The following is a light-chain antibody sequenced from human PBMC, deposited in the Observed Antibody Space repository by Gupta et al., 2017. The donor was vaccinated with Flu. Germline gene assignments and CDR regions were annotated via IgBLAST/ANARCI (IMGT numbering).Light chain of an antibody. CDR2: KAS. V-gene: IGKV1-5*03. J-gene: IGKJ2*01. CDR3: QHDDSYPYT. CDR1: QNINTW. Sequence: PSTLSVSLGDRVTISCRASQNINTWLAWFQQKPGRAPKLLISKASSLEDGVPTRFGGSGSGTKFSLTITNIQADDFASYSCQHDDSYPYTFGHGTKLEIK.